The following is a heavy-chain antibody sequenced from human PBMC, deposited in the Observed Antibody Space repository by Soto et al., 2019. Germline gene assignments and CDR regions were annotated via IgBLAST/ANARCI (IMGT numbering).Heavy chain of an antibody. CDR3: ARGWYSSSWSRGPQLRFDP. D-gene: IGHD6-13*01. CDR1: GFTFSSYG. J-gene: IGHJ5*02. V-gene: IGHV3-30*03. Sequence: GGSLRLSCAASGFTFSSYGMHWVRQAPGKGLEWVAVISYDGSNKYYADSVKGRFTISRDNSKNTLYLQMNSLRAEDTAVYYCARGWYSSSWSRGPQLRFDPWGQGTLVTVSS. CDR2: ISYDGSNK.